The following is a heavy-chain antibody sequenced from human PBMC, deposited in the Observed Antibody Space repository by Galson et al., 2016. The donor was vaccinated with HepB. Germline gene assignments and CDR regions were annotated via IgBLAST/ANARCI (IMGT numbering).Heavy chain of an antibody. V-gene: IGHV3-30-3*01. CDR2: ISRTGDRT. CDR1: GFTFSDWD. D-gene: IGHD6-25*01. J-gene: IGHJ6*03. Sequence: SLRLSCAASGFTFSDWDFHWVRQAPGKGLDWVSVISRTGDRTIYGDSVKGRFTISRDNSKNTVDLQMHSLRSEDAAVYSCAPDFKLAAPDHMDVWGKGTTVTVS. CDR3: APDFKLAAPDHMDV.